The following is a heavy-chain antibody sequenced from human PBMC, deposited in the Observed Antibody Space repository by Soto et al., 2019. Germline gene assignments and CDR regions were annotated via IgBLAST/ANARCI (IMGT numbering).Heavy chain of an antibody. Sequence: PSETLSLTCTVSGGSISSSSYYWGWIRQPPGKGLEWIGSIYYSGSTYYNPSLKSPVTIYVDTYKNKFSLKLSSVTAADTAVYSWARDGVITAAAGTYYYYGMDVWGHGTTV. CDR3: ARDGVITAAAGTYYYYGMDV. D-gene: IGHD6-25*01. V-gene: IGHV4-39*02. CDR1: GGSISSSSYY. J-gene: IGHJ6*02. CDR2: IYYSGST.